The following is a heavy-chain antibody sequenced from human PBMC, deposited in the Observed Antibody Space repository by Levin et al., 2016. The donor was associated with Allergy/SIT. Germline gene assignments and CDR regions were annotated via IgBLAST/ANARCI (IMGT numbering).Heavy chain of an antibody. Sequence: ASVKVSCKASGYTFTSYDINWVRQATGQGLEWMGWMNPNSGNTGYAQKFQGRVTMTRNTSISTAYMELSSLRSEDTAVYYCARGYHSYYYYYYGMDVWGQGTTVTVSS. CDR3: ARGYHSYYYYYYGMDV. V-gene: IGHV1-8*01. CDR2: MNPNSGNT. CDR1: GYTFTSYD. J-gene: IGHJ6*02. D-gene: IGHD2-2*01.